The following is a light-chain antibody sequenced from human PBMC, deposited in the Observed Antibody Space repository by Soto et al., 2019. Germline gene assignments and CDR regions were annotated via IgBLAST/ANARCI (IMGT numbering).Light chain of an antibody. CDR3: QPYGTSSWT. Sequence: EIVLTQSPGTLSLSPWERATLSCRASQSVSSSYLAWYQQKPGQAPRLLIYGASSRATGIPDRFSGSGSGTDFTLTISRLEPEDFAVYYCQPYGTSSWTFGQGTKVEIK. V-gene: IGKV3-20*01. CDR1: QSVSSSY. CDR2: GAS. J-gene: IGKJ1*01.